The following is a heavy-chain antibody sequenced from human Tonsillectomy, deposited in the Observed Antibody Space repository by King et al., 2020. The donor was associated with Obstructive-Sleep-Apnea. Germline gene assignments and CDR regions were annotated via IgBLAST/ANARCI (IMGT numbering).Heavy chain of an antibody. Sequence: VQLQESGPGLVKPSETLSLTCTVSGGSISSYYWSWIRQPPGKGLEWIGYIYYSGSTNYNPSLKSRVTITVDTSKNQFSLKLSSVTAADTAVYYCARGGRGAAAGFDYWGQGTLVTVSS. CDR2: IYYSGST. CDR3: ARGGRGAAAGFDY. D-gene: IGHD6-13*01. V-gene: IGHV4-59*01. J-gene: IGHJ4*02. CDR1: GGSISSYY.